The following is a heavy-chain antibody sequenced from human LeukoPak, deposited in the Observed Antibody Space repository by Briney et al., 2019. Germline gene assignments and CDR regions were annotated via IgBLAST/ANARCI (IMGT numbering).Heavy chain of an antibody. J-gene: IGHJ5*02. Sequence: SETLSLTCTVSGGSISSSSYYWGWIRQPPGKGLEWIGSIYYSGSTYYNPSLKSRVTISVDTSKNQFSLKLSSVTAADTAVYYCARAIFDIVVVPAAMVWFDPWGQGTLVTVSS. CDR3: ARAIFDIVVVPAAMVWFDP. CDR1: GGSISSSSYY. CDR2: IYYSGST. D-gene: IGHD2-2*01. V-gene: IGHV4-39*07.